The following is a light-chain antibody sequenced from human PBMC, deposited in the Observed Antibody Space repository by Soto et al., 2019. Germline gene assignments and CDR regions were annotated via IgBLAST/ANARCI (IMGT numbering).Light chain of an antibody. J-gene: IGKJ1*01. Sequence: EVVMTQSPATLSVSPWERVTLSCRASQSVSGNYLAWYQQKSGQAPRLLLYGASSRATGIPDRFRGSGSGTDSTLTISRLEPEDFAVYYCQQYGGLPTFGQGTKVDIK. CDR1: QSVSGNY. CDR3: QQYGGLPT. V-gene: IGKV3-20*01. CDR2: GAS.